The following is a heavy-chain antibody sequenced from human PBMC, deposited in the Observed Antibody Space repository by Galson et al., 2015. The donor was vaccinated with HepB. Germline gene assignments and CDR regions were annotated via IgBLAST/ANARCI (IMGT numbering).Heavy chain of an antibody. CDR2: ISSSSSYI. Sequence: SLRLSCAASGFTFSSYSMNWVRQAPGKGLEWVSSISSSSSYIYYADSVKGRFTISRDNAKNSLYLQMNSLRAEDTAVYYCARGPLKAGIAQTDYWGQGTLVTVSS. V-gene: IGHV3-21*01. J-gene: IGHJ4*02. D-gene: IGHD6-13*01. CDR3: ARGPLKAGIAQTDY. CDR1: GFTFSSYS.